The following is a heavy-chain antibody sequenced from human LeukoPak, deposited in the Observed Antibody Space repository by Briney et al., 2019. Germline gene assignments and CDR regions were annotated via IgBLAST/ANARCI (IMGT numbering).Heavy chain of an antibody. CDR1: GFTFSSYA. Sequence: GGSLRLPCSASGFTFSSYAMHWVRQAPGQGLEYVSAISSNGGSTYYADSVKGRFTISRDNSKNTLYLQMSSLRAEDTAVYYCVKDGSGSYYDYWGQGTLVTVSS. D-gene: IGHD3-10*01. CDR3: VKDGSGSYYDY. J-gene: IGHJ4*02. CDR2: ISSNGGST. V-gene: IGHV3-64D*06.